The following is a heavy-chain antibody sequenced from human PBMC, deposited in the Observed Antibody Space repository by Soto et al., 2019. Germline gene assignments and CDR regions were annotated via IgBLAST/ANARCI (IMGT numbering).Heavy chain of an antibody. J-gene: IGHJ2*01. V-gene: IGHV4-39*01. Sequence: QLQLQESGPGLVKPSETLSLTCTVSGGSISTSRYYWGWIRQPPGKGLEWIGSIFYSGTTYHNPSMKGRATIAVETSTTQFSLKPTSVTAADTAVYYCAGQVGSGCWYFDLWGRGTLVTVSS. CDR1: GGSISTSRYY. D-gene: IGHD3-10*01. CDR2: IFYSGTT. CDR3: AGQVGSGCWYFDL.